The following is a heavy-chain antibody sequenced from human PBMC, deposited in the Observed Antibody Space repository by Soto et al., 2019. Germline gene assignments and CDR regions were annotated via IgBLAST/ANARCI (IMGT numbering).Heavy chain of an antibody. CDR3: ARHRNGVATLENFDY. Sequence: QLQLQESGPGLVKPSETLSLTCTVSGGSISSSSYYWGWIRQPPGKGLEWIGSIYYSGSTYYNPSLKSRVTISVDTSKNQFSLKLSSVTAADTAVYYCARHRNGVATLENFDYWGQGTLVTVSS. D-gene: IGHD5-12*01. CDR2: IYYSGST. J-gene: IGHJ4*02. CDR1: GGSISSSSYY. V-gene: IGHV4-39*01.